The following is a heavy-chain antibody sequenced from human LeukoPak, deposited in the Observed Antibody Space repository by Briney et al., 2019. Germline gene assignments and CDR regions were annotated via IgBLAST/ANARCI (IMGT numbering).Heavy chain of an antibody. V-gene: IGHV4-34*01. CDR2: INHSGST. Sequence: SETLSLTCAVYGGSFSGYYWSWIRQPPGKGLEWIGEINHSGSTNYNPSLKSRVTISVDTSKNQFSLKLSSVTAADTAVYYCARGPRYYYDSSGYCFDYWGQGTLVTVSS. CDR1: GGSFSGYY. CDR3: ARGPRYYYDSSGYCFDY. J-gene: IGHJ4*02. D-gene: IGHD3-22*01.